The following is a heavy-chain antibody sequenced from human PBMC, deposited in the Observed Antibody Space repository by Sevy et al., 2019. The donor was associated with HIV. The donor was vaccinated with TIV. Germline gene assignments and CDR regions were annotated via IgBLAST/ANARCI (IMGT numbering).Heavy chain of an antibody. Sequence: GESLKISCAASGFTFSTYDMHWVRQAPGKGLEWVAVISYDGSNKYYADSVKGRFTISRDNSKNTLYLQMNSLRTEDTAVYYCARDRGSGKNVFFDYWGQGTLVTVSS. V-gene: IGHV3-30*19. D-gene: IGHD3-10*01. J-gene: IGHJ4*02. CDR1: GFTFSTYD. CDR3: ARDRGSGKNVFFDY. CDR2: ISYDGSNK.